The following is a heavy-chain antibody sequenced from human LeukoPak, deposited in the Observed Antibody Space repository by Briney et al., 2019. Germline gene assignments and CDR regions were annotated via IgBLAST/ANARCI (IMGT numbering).Heavy chain of an antibody. Sequence: GGSLRLSCAASGSTFSSYSMNWVRQAPGKGLEWVSSISSSSSYIYYADSVKGRFTISRDNAKNSLYLQMNSLRAEDTAVYYCARAQYSPDILTGYYPGLGYYGMDVWGKGTTVTVSS. CDR2: ISSSSSYI. V-gene: IGHV3-21*01. J-gene: IGHJ6*04. CDR3: ARAQYSPDILTGYYPGLGYYGMDV. CDR1: GSTFSSYS. D-gene: IGHD3-9*01.